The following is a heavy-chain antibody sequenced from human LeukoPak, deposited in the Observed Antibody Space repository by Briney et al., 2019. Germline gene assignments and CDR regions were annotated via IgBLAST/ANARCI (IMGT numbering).Heavy chain of an antibody. CDR2: IKQDGSEK. CDR3: ARDWKVKWELADAFDI. D-gene: IGHD1-26*01. V-gene: IGHV3-7*01. CDR1: GFTFSSYW. J-gene: IGHJ3*02. Sequence: PGGSLRLSCAASGFTFSSYWMSWVRQAPGKGLERVANIKQDGSEKYYVDSVKGRFTISRDNAKNSLYLQMNSLRAEDTAVYYCARDWKVKWELADAFDIWGQGTMVTVSS.